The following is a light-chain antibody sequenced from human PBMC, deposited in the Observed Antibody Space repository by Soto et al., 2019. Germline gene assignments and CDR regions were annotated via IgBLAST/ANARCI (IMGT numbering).Light chain of an antibody. CDR1: SSNIGGNS. CDR3: GSWDSSMGAYV. V-gene: IGLV1-51*01. J-gene: IGLJ1*01. Sequence: QSVLTQPPSVSAAPGQKVTISCSGSSSNIGGNSVSWYQQLPGTAPKLLIYDDNKRPSGIPDRFSGSKSGTSATLGITGFQNGDEADYYCGSWDSSMGAYVLGTGTKVTVL. CDR2: DDN.